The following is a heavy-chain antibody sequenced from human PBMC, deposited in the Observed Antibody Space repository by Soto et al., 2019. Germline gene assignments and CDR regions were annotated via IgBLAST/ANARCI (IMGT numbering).Heavy chain of an antibody. J-gene: IGHJ5*02. CDR1: GYTFTSYG. Sequence: ASVKVSCKASGYTFTSYGISWVRQATGQGLEWMGWMNPNSGNTGYAQKFQGRVTMTRNTSISTAYMELSSLRSEDTAVYYCARVISYDYVWGRPVWFDPWGQGTLVTVSS. V-gene: IGHV1-8*02. D-gene: IGHD3-16*01. CDR2: MNPNSGNT. CDR3: ARVISYDYVWGRPVWFDP.